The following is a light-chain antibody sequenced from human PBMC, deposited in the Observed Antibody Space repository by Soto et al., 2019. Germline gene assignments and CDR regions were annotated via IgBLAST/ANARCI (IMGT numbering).Light chain of an antibody. J-gene: IGKJ4*01. CDR2: GAS. Sequence: EIVMTQSPATLSVSPGERATLSCRTSQSVYSNLAWYQQKPGQAPRLLIYGASTRATGIPARFSGSGSGTEFTLTISSLQSEDFAVYYCQRYNNWPLTFGGGTKVESK. CDR1: QSVYSN. CDR3: QRYNNWPLT. V-gene: IGKV3-15*01.